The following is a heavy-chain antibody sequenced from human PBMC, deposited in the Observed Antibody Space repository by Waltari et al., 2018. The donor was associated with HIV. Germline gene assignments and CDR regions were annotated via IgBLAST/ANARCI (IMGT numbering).Heavy chain of an antibody. CDR3: RTSSDYGDPPVDY. Sequence: EVHLVESGGGLVKPGRSLRLSCAASGFTLSNAWMSWVRQAPGKGLEWVGRIKSKRDGGKTYAAPVKGRFIISRNDSKNMLYLQMKSLKTEDTAVYYCRTSSDYGDPPVDYWGQGTLVTVSS. V-gene: IGHV3-15*01. CDR2: IKSKRDGGKT. D-gene: IGHD4-17*01. CDR1: GFTLSNAW. J-gene: IGHJ4*02.